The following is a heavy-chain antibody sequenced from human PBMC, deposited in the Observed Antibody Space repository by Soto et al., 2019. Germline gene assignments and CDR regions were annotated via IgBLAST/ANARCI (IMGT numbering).Heavy chain of an antibody. Sequence: QVQLVQSGAEVKKPGASVKVSCKTSGYTFTSYAMHWVRQAPGQRLEWMGWINAGNGNTKYSQKFQGRVTITIDTSASTAYMELSSLRSEDTAIYYCARDLGGWPDYWGQGPLVTVSS. CDR1: GYTFTSYA. CDR2: INAGNGNT. CDR3: ARDLGGWPDY. J-gene: IGHJ4*02. V-gene: IGHV1-3*01. D-gene: IGHD6-19*01.